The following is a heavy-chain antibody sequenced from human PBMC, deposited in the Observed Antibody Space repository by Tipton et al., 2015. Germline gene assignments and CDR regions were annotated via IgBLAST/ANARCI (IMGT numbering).Heavy chain of an antibody. V-gene: IGHV3-23*01. Sequence: GSLRLSCAASGFTFSSYAMNWVRRAPGKGLEWVSGISGSGGSTYKADSVKGRFFISRDNSKNTLYLQMNSLRAEDTAVYFCAKDRGVVLPGTMHYSYYDMDVWGQGTTVTVSS. CDR3: AKDRGVVLPGTMHYSYYDMDV. CDR1: GFTFSSYA. D-gene: IGHD2-2*01. CDR2: ISGSGGST. J-gene: IGHJ6*02.